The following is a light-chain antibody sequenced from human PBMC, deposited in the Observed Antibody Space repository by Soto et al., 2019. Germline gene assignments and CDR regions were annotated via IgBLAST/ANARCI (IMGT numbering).Light chain of an antibody. J-gene: IGLJ2*01. Sequence: QSVLTQPASVSGSPGQSITISCTGTSRDVGTYTLVSWYQQYPGKAPKLIIYEGSKRPSGVSNRFSASKTGRTASLTISGLQPEDEADCYCCSYAGSSSVLFGGGTKVTVL. V-gene: IGLV2-23*03. CDR1: SRDVGTYTL. CDR3: CSYAGSSSVL. CDR2: EGS.